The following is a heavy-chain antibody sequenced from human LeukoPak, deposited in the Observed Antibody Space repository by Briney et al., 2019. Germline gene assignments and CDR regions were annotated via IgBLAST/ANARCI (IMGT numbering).Heavy chain of an antibody. Sequence: PSETLSLTCAVYGGSFSGYYWSWIRQPPGKGLEWIGEINHSGSTIYNPSLKSRVTISVDTSKNQFSLKLSSVTAADTAVYYCARGITYYDSSGPQVDPWGQGTLVTVSS. V-gene: IGHV4-34*01. CDR1: GGSFSGYY. CDR2: INHSGST. J-gene: IGHJ5*02. D-gene: IGHD3-22*01. CDR3: ARGITYYDSSGPQVDP.